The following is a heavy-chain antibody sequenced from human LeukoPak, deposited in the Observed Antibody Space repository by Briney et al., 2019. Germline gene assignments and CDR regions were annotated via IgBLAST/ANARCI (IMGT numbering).Heavy chain of an antibody. V-gene: IGHV3-11*04. D-gene: IGHD3-22*01. CDR3: ASYEPYYYDSSGYQYFQH. CDR2: ISSSGSTI. CDR1: GFTFSDYY. J-gene: IGHJ1*01. Sequence: SGGSLRLSCAASGFTFSDYYMSWIRQAPGKGLEWVSYISSSGSTIYYADSVKGRFTISRDNAKNSLYLQMNSLRAEDTAVYYCASYEPYYYDSSGYQYFQHWGQGTLVTASS.